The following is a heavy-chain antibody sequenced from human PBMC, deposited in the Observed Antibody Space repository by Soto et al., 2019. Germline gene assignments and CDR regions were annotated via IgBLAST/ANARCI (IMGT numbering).Heavy chain of an antibody. V-gene: IGHV4-31*03. Sequence: QVQLQESGPGLVKPSQTLSLTCTVSGGSISSGGYYWSWIRQHPGKGLEWVGYIYYSGSTYYNPSPXSXXTISVDTSKNQYSLKLSSVTAANTAVYYCARSVFPWGQGTLVTVSS. CDR1: GGSISSGGYY. J-gene: IGHJ5*02. CDR2: IYYSGST. CDR3: ARSVFP.